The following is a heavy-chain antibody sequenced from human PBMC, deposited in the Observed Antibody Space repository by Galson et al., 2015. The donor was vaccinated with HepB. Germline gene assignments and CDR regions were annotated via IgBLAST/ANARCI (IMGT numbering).Heavy chain of an antibody. CDR3: ARSWGLTDEYSSSSVDY. Sequence: SLRLSCAASGFTFSSYWMHWVRQAPGKGLVWVSRINSDGSSTSYADSVKGRFTISRDNAKNTLYLQMNSLRAEDTAVYYCARSWGLTDEYSSSSVDYWGQGALVTVSS. V-gene: IGHV3-74*01. CDR1: GFTFSSYW. D-gene: IGHD6-6*01. CDR2: INSDGSST. J-gene: IGHJ4*02.